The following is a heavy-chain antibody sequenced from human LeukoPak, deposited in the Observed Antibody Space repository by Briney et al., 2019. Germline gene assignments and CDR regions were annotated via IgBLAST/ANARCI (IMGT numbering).Heavy chain of an antibody. V-gene: IGHV4-59*01. CDR2: IYYSGST. D-gene: IGHD2-15*01. CDR3: ARGEGGPFDY. CDR1: GGSISSYY. Sequence: SETLSLTCTVSGGSISSYYWSWVRQPPGKGMEWIGYIYYSGSTNYNPSLKSRVTISVDTSKNQFSLKLSSVTAADTAVYYCARGEGGPFDYWGQGTLVTVSS. J-gene: IGHJ4*02.